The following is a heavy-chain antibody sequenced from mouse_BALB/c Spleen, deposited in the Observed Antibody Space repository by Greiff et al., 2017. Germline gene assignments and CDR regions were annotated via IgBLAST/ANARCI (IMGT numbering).Heavy chain of an antibody. CDR1: GYTFTSYY. CDR3: ARSAVYYGSSYHH. V-gene: IGHV1S56*01. CDR2: IYPGNVNT. Sequence: QVQLQQSGPELVKPGASVRISCKASGYTFTSYYIHWVKQRPGQGLEWIGWIYPGNVNTKYNEKFKGKATLTADKSSSTAYMQLSSLTSEDSAVYFCARSAVYYGSSYHHWGQGTLVTVSA. J-gene: IGHJ3*01. D-gene: IGHD1-1*01.